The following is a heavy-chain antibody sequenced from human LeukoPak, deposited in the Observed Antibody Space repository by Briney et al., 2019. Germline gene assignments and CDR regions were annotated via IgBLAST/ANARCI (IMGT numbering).Heavy chain of an antibody. CDR2: IYSGDIT. D-gene: IGHD6-13*01. J-gene: IGHJ3*02. CDR1: GFTVSSNY. Sequence: GGSLRLSCAASGFTVSSNYMSWVRQAPGKGLEWVSVIYSGDITYYADSVKGRFSISRDNSKNTLYLQMNSLRAEDTAVYYCAKDLXGYXSXSXXFDIWGQGTMVTVS. V-gene: IGHV3-66*01. CDR3: AKDLXGYXSXSXXFDI.